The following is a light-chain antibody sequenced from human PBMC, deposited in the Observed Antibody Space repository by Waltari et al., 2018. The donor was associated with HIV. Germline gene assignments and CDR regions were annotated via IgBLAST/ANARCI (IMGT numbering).Light chain of an antibody. CDR3: QVWDSSSDHWV. CDR1: NIGSKS. Sequence: SYVLTQPPSVSVAPGKTVTITCGGNNIGSKSVHWYQQKAGQDPVLVIYNDRDRPSRIPGRFCGSNSGNTATLTISRVEAGDEDDYYCQVWDSSSDHWVFGGGTKLTVL. J-gene: IGLJ3*02. CDR2: NDR. V-gene: IGLV3-21*04.